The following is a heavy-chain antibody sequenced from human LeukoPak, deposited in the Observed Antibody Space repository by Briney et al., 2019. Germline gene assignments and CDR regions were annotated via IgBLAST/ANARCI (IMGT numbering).Heavy chain of an antibody. CDR1: GYTFTGYY. Sequence: ASVKVSCKASGYTFTGYYMHWVRQAPGQRLEWMGWINPNSGGTNYAQKFQGRVTMTRDTSISTAYMELSRLRSDDTAVYYCASSVATTYYYYYYGMDVWGQGTTVTVSS. CDR3: ASSVATTYYYYYYGMDV. D-gene: IGHD5-12*01. CDR2: INPNSGGT. V-gene: IGHV1-2*02. J-gene: IGHJ6*02.